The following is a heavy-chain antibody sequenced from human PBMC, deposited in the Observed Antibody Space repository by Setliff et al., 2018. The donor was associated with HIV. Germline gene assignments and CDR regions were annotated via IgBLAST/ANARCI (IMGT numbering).Heavy chain of an antibody. V-gene: IGHV4-38-2*02. CDR2: IYHNGIT. CDR1: GYSISSGYY. J-gene: IGHJ4*02. D-gene: IGHD6-19*01. CDR3: ARDPNTGWYYLDF. Sequence: PSETLSLTCGVSGYSISSGYYWGWIRQPPGKGLEWIGSIYHNGITYYNPSLKSRVTILVDRSKNQFSLKLTSVTAADTAVYYCARDPNTGWYYLDFWGPGALVTVSS.